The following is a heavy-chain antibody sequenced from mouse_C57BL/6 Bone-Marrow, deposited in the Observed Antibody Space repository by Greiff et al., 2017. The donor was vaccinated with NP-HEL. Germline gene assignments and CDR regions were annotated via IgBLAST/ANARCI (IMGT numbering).Heavy chain of an antibody. CDR3: ARNPYGSSYFDY. D-gene: IGHD1-1*01. CDR1: GYAFTTHL. J-gene: IGHJ2*01. Sequence: QVQLQQSGAELVRPGTSVKVSCKASGYAFTTHLIEWVKQRPGQGLEWIGVINPGSGGTNYNEKFKGKATLTADKSSSTAYMQLSSLTSEDSAVYFCARNPYGSSYFDYWGQGTTLTVSS. V-gene: IGHV1-54*01. CDR2: INPGSGGT.